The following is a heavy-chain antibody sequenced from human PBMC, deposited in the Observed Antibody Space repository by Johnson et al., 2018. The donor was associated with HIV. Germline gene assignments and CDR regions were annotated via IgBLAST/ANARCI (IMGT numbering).Heavy chain of an antibody. D-gene: IGHD1-14*01. CDR3: ARASAVFDAFDI. CDR2: IYSGGST. V-gene: IGHV3-66*02. CDR1: GFTVSSNY. Sequence: VQLVESGGGVVQPGRSVRLSCAASGFTVSSNYMSWVRQAPGKGLEWVSVIYSGGSTYYADSVKGRFTISRDNSKNTLYLQMNSLRAEDTAVYYCARASAVFDAFDIWGQGTMVTVSS. J-gene: IGHJ3*02.